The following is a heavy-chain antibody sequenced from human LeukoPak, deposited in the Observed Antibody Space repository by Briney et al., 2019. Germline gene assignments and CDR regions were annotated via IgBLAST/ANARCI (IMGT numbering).Heavy chain of an antibody. Sequence: ASVKVSCKASGYTFTGYYINWVRQATGQGLEWMGWMNPNSGNTGYAQKFQGRVTMTRNTSISTAYMELSSLRSEDTAVYYCARSLGLSIWFGEPPDGMDVWGQGTTVTVSS. CDR1: GYTFTGYY. D-gene: IGHD3-10*01. J-gene: IGHJ6*02. CDR3: ARSLGLSIWFGEPPDGMDV. V-gene: IGHV1-8*02. CDR2: MNPNSGNT.